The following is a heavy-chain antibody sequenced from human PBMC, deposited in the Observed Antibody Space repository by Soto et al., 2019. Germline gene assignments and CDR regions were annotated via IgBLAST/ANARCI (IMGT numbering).Heavy chain of an antibody. V-gene: IGHV1-69*06. CDR3: ASQDIVVVPAAEIYYYYYGMDV. D-gene: IGHD2-2*01. Sequence: QVQLVQSGAEVKKPGSSVKVSCKASGGTFSSYAISWVRQAPGQGLEWMGGIIPIFGTANYAQKFQGRVTITADKSTSTAYMELSSLRSEDTAVYYFASQDIVVVPAAEIYYYYYGMDVWGQGTTVTVSS. CDR2: IIPIFGTA. J-gene: IGHJ6*02. CDR1: GGTFSSYA.